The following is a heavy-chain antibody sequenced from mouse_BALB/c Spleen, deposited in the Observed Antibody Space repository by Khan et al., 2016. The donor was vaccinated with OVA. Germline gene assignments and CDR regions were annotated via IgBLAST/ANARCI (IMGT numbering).Heavy chain of an antibody. D-gene: IGHD2-13*01. Sequence: VQLKESGPGLVKPSQSLSLTCTVTGYSITTNYAWDWIRQFPGNKLEWMGYISYSGSTCYNPSLNSRISITRDTSKNQFFLQLNSVTTEDTDTDSCARRNDSGYAVDYWGQGTSVTVSS. V-gene: IGHV3-2*02. CDR2: ISYSGST. J-gene: IGHJ4*01. CDR3: ARRNDSGYAVDY. CDR1: GYSITTNYA.